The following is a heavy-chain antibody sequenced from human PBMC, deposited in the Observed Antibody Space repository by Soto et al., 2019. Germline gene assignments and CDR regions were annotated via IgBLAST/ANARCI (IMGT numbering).Heavy chain of an antibody. CDR3: TIRVYGSASCVH. Sequence: SGPTLVNPTQTLTLTCTFSGFSLRTSGEGVGWIRQPPGKALEWLGLIYWDDDTRYSPSLKSRLTITKDTSKNQVVLTMTNMDPVDTATYYCTIRVYGSASCVHWGQGTLVPVSS. CDR1: GFSLRTSGEG. D-gene: IGHD6-19*01. V-gene: IGHV2-5*02. CDR2: IYWDDDT. J-gene: IGHJ4*02.